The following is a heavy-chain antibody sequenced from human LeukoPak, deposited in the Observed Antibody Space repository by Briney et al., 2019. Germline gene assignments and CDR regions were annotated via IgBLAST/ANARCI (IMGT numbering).Heavy chain of an antibody. V-gene: IGHV3-23*01. CDR3: AKSGGYYTSGSFFDY. D-gene: IGHD3-10*01. CDR2: ISGSGGST. CDR1: GGSISSYY. J-gene: IGHJ4*02. Sequence: ETLSLTCTVSGGSISSYYWSWIRQSPGKGLEWVSTISGSGGSTSYADSVKGRFTISRDNSKNTLYLQMNSLRAEDTAVYYCAKSGGYYTSGSFFDYWGQGTLVTVSS.